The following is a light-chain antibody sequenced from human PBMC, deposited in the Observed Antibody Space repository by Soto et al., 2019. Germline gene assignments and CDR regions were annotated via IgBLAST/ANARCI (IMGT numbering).Light chain of an antibody. V-gene: IGKV1-33*01. CDR1: QDISKY. J-gene: IGKJ4*01. Sequence: DIQITQSPSSLSASVGDRVTITCHASQDISKYLNWYQQKPGKAPKLLIFDAVDLETGVPSRFTGSVSGTHFSFTISSMQPEPVAKYYCQQYDSLPLTFGGGTKVDIK. CDR2: DAV. CDR3: QQYDSLPLT.